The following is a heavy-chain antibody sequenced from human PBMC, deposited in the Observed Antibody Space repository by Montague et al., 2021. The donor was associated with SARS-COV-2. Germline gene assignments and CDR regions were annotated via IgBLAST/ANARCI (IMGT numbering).Heavy chain of an antibody. V-gene: IGHV4-59*08. J-gene: IGHJ4*02. D-gene: IGHD1-20*01. CDR3: AGHGAFNNFDAFDY. Sequence: SETLSLTCTVSGGSMNSYYWCWIRQAPGKGLEWIGWIYYNGSSYSHPSLKSRLSISADTPKNVFYLKLTSVTAADTAVYFCAGHGAFNNFDAFDYWGQGTLVTVSS. CDR2: IYYNGSS. CDR1: GGSMNSYY.